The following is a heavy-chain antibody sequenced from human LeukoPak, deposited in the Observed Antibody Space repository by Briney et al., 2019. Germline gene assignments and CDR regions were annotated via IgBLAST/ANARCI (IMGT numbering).Heavy chain of an antibody. Sequence: SETLSLTCTVSGGSISSYYWSWIRQPAGKGLEWIGRIYTSGSTNYNPSLKSRVTMSVDTSKNQFSLKLSSVTAADTAVYYCARGLASGPDPWWYFDLWGRGTLVTVSS. V-gene: IGHV4-4*07. CDR2: IYTSGST. D-gene: IGHD6-19*01. CDR3: ARGLASGPDPWWYFDL. J-gene: IGHJ2*01. CDR1: GGSISSYY.